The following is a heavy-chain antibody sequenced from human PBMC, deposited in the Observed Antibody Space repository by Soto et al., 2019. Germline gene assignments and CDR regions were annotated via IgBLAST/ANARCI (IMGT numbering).Heavy chain of an antibody. CDR2: IYYSGST. D-gene: IGHD6-19*01. CDR1: GGSISSSSYY. CDR3: ARHEYPGSSGWYYYYYGMDV. Sequence: SETLSLTCTVSGGSISSSSYYWGWIRQPPGKGLEWIGSIYYSGSTYYNPSLKSRVTISVDTSKNQFSLKLSSVTAADTAVYYCARHEYPGSSGWYYYYYGMDVWGQGTTVTVSS. J-gene: IGHJ6*02. V-gene: IGHV4-39*01.